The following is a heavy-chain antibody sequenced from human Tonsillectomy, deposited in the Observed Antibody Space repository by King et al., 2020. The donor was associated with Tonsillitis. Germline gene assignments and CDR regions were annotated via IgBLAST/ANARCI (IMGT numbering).Heavy chain of an antibody. V-gene: IGHV4-39*01. CDR2: LYYSGNT. CDR3: ARHIYGDFDY. D-gene: IGHD4-17*01. CDR1: GGSISSSPSY. Sequence: LQLQESGPGVVKPSETLSLTCTVSGGSISSSPSYWGWIRQPPGKGLEWIGSLYYSGNTYYNPSLKSRVTISADTSTNQFSLKLNSVTAADTALYFCARHIYGDFDYWGQGTLVTVSS. J-gene: IGHJ4*02.